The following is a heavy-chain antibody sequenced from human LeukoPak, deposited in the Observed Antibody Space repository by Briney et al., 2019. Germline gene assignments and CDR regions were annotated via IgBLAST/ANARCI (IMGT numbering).Heavy chain of an antibody. D-gene: IGHD3-22*01. CDR3: ARRRQYYYDKRVDP. J-gene: IGHJ5*02. Sequence: KSSETLSLTCAVYGGSFSGYYWSWIRQPPGKGLEWIGEINHSGSTNYNPSLKSRVTISVDTSKNQFSLKLSSVTAADMAVYYCARRRQYYYDKRVDPWGQGTLVTVSS. CDR1: GGSFSGYY. V-gene: IGHV4-34*01. CDR2: INHSGST.